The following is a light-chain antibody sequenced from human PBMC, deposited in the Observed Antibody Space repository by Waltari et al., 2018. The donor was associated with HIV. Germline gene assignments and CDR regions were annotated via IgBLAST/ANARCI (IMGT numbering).Light chain of an antibody. V-gene: IGLV9-49*01. CDR2: VGTGGIVG. CDR1: SGYRNYK. CDR3: GADHGSGSNFVRV. J-gene: IGLJ2*01. Sequence: QPVLTQPPSASASLRASVTLTCTLSSGYRNYKVDWYHQRPGKGPRFVMRVGTGGIVGSKGDGIPDRFSVLGSGLNRYLTIKNIQEEDESDYHCGADHGSGSNFVRVFGGGTKLTVL.